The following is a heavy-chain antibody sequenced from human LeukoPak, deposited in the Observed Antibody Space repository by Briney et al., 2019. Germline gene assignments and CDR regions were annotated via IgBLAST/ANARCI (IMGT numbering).Heavy chain of an antibody. CDR1: GFTVSSNY. CDR3: ARVISQTYYYDSSGRNWFDP. Sequence: GGSLRLSCAASGFTVSSNYMSWVRQAPGKGLEWVSVIYSGGSTYYADSVKGRFTISRDNSKKTLYLQTNSLGAEDTAVYYCARVISQTYYYDSSGRNWFDPWGQGTLVTVSS. J-gene: IGHJ5*02. V-gene: IGHV3-53*01. CDR2: IYSGGST. D-gene: IGHD3-22*01.